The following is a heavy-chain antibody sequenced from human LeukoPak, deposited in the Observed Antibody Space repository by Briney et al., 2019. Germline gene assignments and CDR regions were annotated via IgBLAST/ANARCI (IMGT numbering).Heavy chain of an antibody. Sequence: PSETLSLTCAVSGGSISSGGYSWSWIRQPPGKGLEWIGYIYYSGSTNYNPSLKSRVTISVDTSKNQFSLKLSSVTAADTAVYYCARAGLERDGYNLRSPDAFDIWGQGTMVTVSS. V-gene: IGHV4-61*08. J-gene: IGHJ3*02. CDR2: IYYSGST. CDR1: GGSISSGGYS. CDR3: ARAGLERDGYNLRSPDAFDI. D-gene: IGHD5-12*01.